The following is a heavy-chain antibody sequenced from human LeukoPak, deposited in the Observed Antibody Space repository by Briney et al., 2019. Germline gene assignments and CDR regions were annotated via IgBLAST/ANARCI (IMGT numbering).Heavy chain of an antibody. CDR3: AKGHSSGYYFFDY. J-gene: IGHJ4*02. D-gene: IGHD3-22*01. V-gene: IGHV3-23*01. CDR2: ISGSGGST. Sequence: PGGSLRLSCAASGFTFSSYAMSWVRQAPGKGPEWVSVISGSGGSTYYADSVKGRFTISRDNSKNTLYLQMNSLRAEDTAIYYCAKGHSSGYYFFDYWGQGTLVTVSS. CDR1: GFTFSSYA.